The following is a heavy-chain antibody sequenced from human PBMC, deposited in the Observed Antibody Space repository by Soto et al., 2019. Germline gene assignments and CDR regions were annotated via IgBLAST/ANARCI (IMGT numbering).Heavy chain of an antibody. Sequence: ASVKVSCKASGGTFSSYAISWVRQAPGQGLEWMGGIIPIFGTANYAQKFQGRVTITADESTSTAYMELSSLRSEDTAVYYCARQNTYYYDSSRNWFDPWGQGTLVTVSS. V-gene: IGHV1-69*13. D-gene: IGHD3-22*01. CDR3: ARQNTYYYDSSRNWFDP. J-gene: IGHJ5*02. CDR1: GGTFSSYA. CDR2: IIPIFGTA.